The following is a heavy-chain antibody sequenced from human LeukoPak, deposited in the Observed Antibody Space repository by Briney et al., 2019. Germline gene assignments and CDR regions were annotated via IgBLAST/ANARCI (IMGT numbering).Heavy chain of an antibody. CDR3: ARTLVVVMYYGMDV. CDR2: ISYDGSNK. CDR1: GFTFSSYA. J-gene: IGHJ6*02. D-gene: IGHD3-22*01. Sequence: GGSLRLSCAASGFTFSSYAMHWVRQAPGKGLEWVAVISYDGSNKYYADSVKGRFTISRDNSKNTLYLQMNSLRAEDTAVYYCARTLVVVMYYGMDVWGQGTTVTVSS. V-gene: IGHV3-30-3*01.